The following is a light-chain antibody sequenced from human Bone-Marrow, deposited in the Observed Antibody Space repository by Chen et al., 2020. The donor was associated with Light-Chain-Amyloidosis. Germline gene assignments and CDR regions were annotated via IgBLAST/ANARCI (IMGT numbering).Light chain of an antibody. CDR1: DLPTKY. Sequence: SSELPQPPSVSVSPGQTARFTCSGDDLPTKYAYWYQQKPGQAPVLVIPRDTERPAGISERFAGSSSGTTATLTISGVQAEDEADYHCQSADSSGTYEVIFGGGTKLTVL. CDR2: RDT. J-gene: IGLJ2*01. V-gene: IGLV3-25*03. CDR3: QSADSSGTYEVI.